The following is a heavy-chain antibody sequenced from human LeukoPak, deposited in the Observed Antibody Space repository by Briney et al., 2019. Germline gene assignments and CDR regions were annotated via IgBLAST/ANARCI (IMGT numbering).Heavy chain of an antibody. CDR2: IKQDGSEK. CDR3: ARDGSYGQGYFDY. V-gene: IGHV3-7*01. CDR1: GFTFSSYW. J-gene: IGHJ4*02. D-gene: IGHD5-18*01. Sequence: TGGSLRLSCAASGFTFSSYWMSWVRQAPGKGLEWVANIKQDGSEKYYVDSVKGRFTISRDNAKNSLYLQMNSLRAEDTAVYYCARDGSYGQGYFDYWGQGTLVTVSP.